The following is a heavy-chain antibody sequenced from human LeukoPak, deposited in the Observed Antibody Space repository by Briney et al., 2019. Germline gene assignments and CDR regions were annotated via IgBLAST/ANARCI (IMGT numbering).Heavy chain of an antibody. D-gene: IGHD3-10*01. CDR3: ARARITPDS. Sequence: GGSLRLSCAAPGFTFSTYWMTWVRQAPGKGLEWVANIKQDGSEMYYVDSVKGRFTISRDNAKNSLYLQMNSLRAEDTAVYYCARARITPDSWGQGTLVTVSS. V-gene: IGHV3-7*01. CDR1: GFTFSTYW. CDR2: IKQDGSEM. J-gene: IGHJ5*01.